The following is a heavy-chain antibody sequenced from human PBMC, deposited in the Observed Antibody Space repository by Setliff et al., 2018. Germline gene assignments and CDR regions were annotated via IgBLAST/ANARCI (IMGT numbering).Heavy chain of an antibody. CDR3: TRGRGPRVVVAVPLDF. CDR2: ISPYNGDA. V-gene: IGHV1-18*01. Sequence: ASVKVSCKTSGYNFITFGVNWVRQVPGQGFEWMGWISPYNGDADYAQKFQGRVTLTTDTSTGTAYMELRALSSDDTAIYYRTRGRGPRVVVAVPLDFWGQGTLVTVSS. J-gene: IGHJ4*02. CDR1: GYNFITFG. D-gene: IGHD2-15*01.